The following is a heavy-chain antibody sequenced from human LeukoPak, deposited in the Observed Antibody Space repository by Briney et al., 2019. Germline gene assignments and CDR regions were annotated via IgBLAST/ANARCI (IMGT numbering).Heavy chain of an antibody. D-gene: IGHD1-26*01. J-gene: IGHJ4*02. Sequence: PGGSLRLSCVVSGFTFNNYWMSWVRQAPGKGLEWVATMKQGGGEIYYVDSVRGRFTISRDNAKNSLYLQMNSLRAEDTAMYYCARIMDLIELHFDFWGQGTLVTVSS. CDR1: GFTFNNYW. V-gene: IGHV3-7*01. CDR3: ARIMDLIELHFDF. CDR2: MKQGGGEI.